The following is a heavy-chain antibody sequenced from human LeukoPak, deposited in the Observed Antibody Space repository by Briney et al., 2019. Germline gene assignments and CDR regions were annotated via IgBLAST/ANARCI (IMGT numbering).Heavy chain of an antibody. CDR2: INPAGGST. V-gene: IGHV1-46*01. CDR3: AREFTYSFDSSGYSLGLDH. J-gene: IGHJ5*02. D-gene: IGHD3-22*01. CDR1: GYTFISNY. Sequence: GASVKASCKASGYTFISNYIHWVRQAPGQGLEWMGIINPAGGSTSYAQKFQGRVTMTRDTSMSTVFMELSSLTSEDTAVYYCAREFTYSFDSSGYSLGLDHWGQGTLVTVSS.